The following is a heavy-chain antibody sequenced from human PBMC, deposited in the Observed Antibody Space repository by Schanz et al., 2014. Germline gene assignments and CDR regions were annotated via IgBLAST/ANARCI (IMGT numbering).Heavy chain of an antibody. D-gene: IGHD2-15*01. CDR3: AKGMGYCSGGTCYDYYYYGLDV. J-gene: IGHJ3*01. CDR2: ISGSGGST. V-gene: IGHV3-23*01. CDR1: GFTFSTYA. Sequence: EVQLLESGGGLVQPGGSLRLSCAASGFTFSTYAMSWVRQAPGKGLEWVSAISGSGGSTYYADSVKDRFTVSRDNSENTLYLQMNSLSADDTAVFYCAKGMGYCSGGTCYDYYYYGLDVWGQGTLVTISS.